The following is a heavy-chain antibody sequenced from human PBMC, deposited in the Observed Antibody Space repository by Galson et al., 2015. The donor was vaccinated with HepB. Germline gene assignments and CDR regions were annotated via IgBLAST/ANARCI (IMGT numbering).Heavy chain of an antibody. D-gene: IGHD1-7*01. CDR3: ARGAVKKGTNYYYMDV. Sequence: SVKVSCKASGYTFTSYDINWVRQATGQGLEWMGWMNPNSGNTGYAQRFQGRVTMTRNTSISTAYMELSSLRSEDTAVYYCARGAVKKGTNYYYMDVWGKGTTVTVSS. CDR1: GYTFTSYD. V-gene: IGHV1-8*01. CDR2: MNPNSGNT. J-gene: IGHJ6*03.